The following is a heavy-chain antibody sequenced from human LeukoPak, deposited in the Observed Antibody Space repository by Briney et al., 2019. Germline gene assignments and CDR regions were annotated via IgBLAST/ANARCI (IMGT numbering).Heavy chain of an antibody. CDR1: GGSISSSNW. Sequence: PSETLSLTCAVSGGSISSSNWWSWVRQPPGKGLEWIGEIYHSGSTNYNPSLKSRVTISVDKSKNQFSLKLSSVTAADTAVYYCASSYYDFWSVTYYFEYWGQGTLVTVSS. CDR2: IYHSGST. D-gene: IGHD3-3*01. CDR3: ASSYYDFWSVTYYFEY. V-gene: IGHV4-4*02. J-gene: IGHJ4*02.